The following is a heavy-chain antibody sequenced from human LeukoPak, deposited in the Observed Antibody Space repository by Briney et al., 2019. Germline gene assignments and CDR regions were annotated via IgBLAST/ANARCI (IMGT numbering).Heavy chain of an antibody. Sequence: GASVKVSCKASGYTFSSYGITWVRQAPGQGPEWMGWISAYNGNTNYAQKFQGRVTLTTDTPTSTAYMDLRSLRSDDTAVYYCARDREQAYLHYWGQGTLVTVSS. V-gene: IGHV1-18*04. CDR1: GYTFSSYG. CDR2: ISAYNGNT. J-gene: IGHJ4*02. D-gene: IGHD1/OR15-1a*01. CDR3: ARDREQAYLHY.